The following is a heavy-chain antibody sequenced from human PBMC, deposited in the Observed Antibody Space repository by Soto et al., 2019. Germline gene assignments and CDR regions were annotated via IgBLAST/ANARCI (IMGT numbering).Heavy chain of an antibody. Sequence: EVQLLESGGGLVQPGGSLRLSCAASGFTFSSYAMSWVRQAPGKGLEWVSAISGSGGSTYYADSVKGRFTISSDNSKNTLYLQMNSLRAEDTAVYYCAKGGRYCSSTSCNYYYYMDVWGKGTTVTVSS. D-gene: IGHD2-2*01. V-gene: IGHV3-23*01. CDR2: ISGSGGST. CDR3: AKGGRYCSSTSCNYYYYMDV. CDR1: GFTFSSYA. J-gene: IGHJ6*03.